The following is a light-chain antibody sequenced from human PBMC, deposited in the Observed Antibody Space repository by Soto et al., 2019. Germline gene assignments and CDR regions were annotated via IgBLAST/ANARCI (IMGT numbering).Light chain of an antibody. CDR1: SSNIGSNT. CDR3: AAWDDSLNGYVV. CDR2: SNN. V-gene: IGLV1-44*01. J-gene: IGLJ2*01. Sequence: QAVVTQPPSACGTPGQRVTISCSGSSSNIGSNTVNWYQQLPGTAPKLLIYSNNQRPSGVPDRFSGSKSGTSASLAISGLQSEDEADYYCAAWDDSLNGYVVFGGGTKVTVL.